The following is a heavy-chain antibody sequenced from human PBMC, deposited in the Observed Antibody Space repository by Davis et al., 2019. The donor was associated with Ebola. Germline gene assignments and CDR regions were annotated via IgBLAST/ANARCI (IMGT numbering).Heavy chain of an antibody. CDR3: ARDKAQRTTVTTSANWYFDL. CDR1: GYTFTSYD. CDR2: ISAYNGNT. V-gene: IGHV1-18*01. Sequence: ASVKVSCKASGYTFTSYDINWVRQATGQGLEWMGWISAYNGNTNYAQKVQGRVTMTTDTSTSTAYMELSRLRSDDTAVYYCARDKAQRTTVTTSANWYFDLWGRGTLVTVSS. J-gene: IGHJ2*01. D-gene: IGHD4-17*01.